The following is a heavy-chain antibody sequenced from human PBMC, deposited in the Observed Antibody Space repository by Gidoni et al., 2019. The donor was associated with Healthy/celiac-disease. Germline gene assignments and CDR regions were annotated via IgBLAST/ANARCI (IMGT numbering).Heavy chain of an antibody. D-gene: IGHD6-6*01. CDR2: IYYSGST. CDR3: ARMGGGDVSYLAARPGPFDY. CDR1: GGSISSYY. J-gene: IGHJ4*02. Sequence: QVQLQESGPGLVKPSETLSLTCTVSGGSISSYYWSWIRQPPGKGLEWIGYIYYSGSTNYNPSLKSRVTISVDTSKNQFSLKLSSVTAADTAVYYCARMGGGDVSYLAARPGPFDYWGQGTLVTVSS. V-gene: IGHV4-59*08.